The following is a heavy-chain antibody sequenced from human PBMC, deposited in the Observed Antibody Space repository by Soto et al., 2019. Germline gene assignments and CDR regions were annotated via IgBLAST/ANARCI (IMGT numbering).Heavy chain of an antibody. Sequence: QVQLQESGPGLMKPSENLSLTCAVSGASIASDHWWTWIRQPPGKGLEWIAEVRHTGNTAYSPSLRSRVTISVDKSKNQISLKVSSVTAADTAVYYCTRRPYRSTSGGIDYWGQGTLVTVSS. J-gene: IGHJ4*02. V-gene: IGHV4-4*02. CDR1: GASIASDHW. D-gene: IGHD2-15*01. CDR3: TRRPYRSTSGGIDY. CDR2: VRHTGNT.